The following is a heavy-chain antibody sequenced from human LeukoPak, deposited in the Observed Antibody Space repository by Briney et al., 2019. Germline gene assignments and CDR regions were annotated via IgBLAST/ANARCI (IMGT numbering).Heavy chain of an antibody. J-gene: IGHJ4*02. CDR2: TTSSGSAR. D-gene: IGHD5-12*01. CDR1: GFSFSGYS. V-gene: IGHV3-48*02. Sequence: GGSLRLSCAASGFSFSGYSMNWVRQAPGKGLEWVSYTTSSGSARYYADSVKGRFTISRDNAKNSLHLQMNSLRDEDTAVYYCARAYSGYVLFDYWGQGTLVTVSS. CDR3: ARAYSGYVLFDY.